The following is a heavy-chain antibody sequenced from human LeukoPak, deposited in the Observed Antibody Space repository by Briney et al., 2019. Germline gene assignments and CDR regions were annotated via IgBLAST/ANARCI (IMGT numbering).Heavy chain of an antibody. V-gene: IGHV3-23*01. J-gene: IGHJ4*02. CDR2: ISGVCSST. CDR1: GFTFSSYA. D-gene: IGHD2-21*02. Sequence: GGSLRLCCAASGFTFSSYAMSWFRQAPGKGPEWVSFISGVCSSTHSADSVKVRFTISRDNSKNTLYLQMNSLRVEDTALYYCARGAGAYCDADCSSRVLEYWGQGTLVTVSS. CDR3: ARGAGAYCDADCSSRVLEY.